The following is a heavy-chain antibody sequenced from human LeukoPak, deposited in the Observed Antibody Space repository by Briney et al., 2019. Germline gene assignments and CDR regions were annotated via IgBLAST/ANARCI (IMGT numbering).Heavy chain of an antibody. D-gene: IGHD6-13*01. CDR2: ISGSGGST. CDR1: GFTFSSYA. Sequence: GGSLRLSCAASGFTFSSYATSWVCQAPGRGLEWVSAISGSGGSTYYADSVKGRFTISRDNSKNTLYLQMNSLRAEDTAVYYCAKGSSSIDYWGQGTLVTVSS. J-gene: IGHJ4*02. CDR3: AKGSSSIDY. V-gene: IGHV3-23*01.